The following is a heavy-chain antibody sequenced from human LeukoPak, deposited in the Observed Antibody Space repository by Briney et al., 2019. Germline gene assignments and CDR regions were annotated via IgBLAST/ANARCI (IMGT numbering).Heavy chain of an antibody. CDR2: TSAYNGNT. CDR1: GYTFTSYG. Sequence: ASVKVSCKASGYTFTSYGISWVRQAPGQGLEWMGWTSAYNGNTNYAQKLQGRVTMTTDTSTSTAYMELRSLRSDDTAVYYCARVVGATLKDSFDYWGQGTLVTVSS. V-gene: IGHV1-18*01. D-gene: IGHD1-26*01. J-gene: IGHJ4*02. CDR3: ARVVGATLKDSFDY.